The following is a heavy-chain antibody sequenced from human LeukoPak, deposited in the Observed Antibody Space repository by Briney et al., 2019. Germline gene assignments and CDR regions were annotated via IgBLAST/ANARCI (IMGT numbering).Heavy chain of an antibody. V-gene: IGHV3-7*01. Sequence: PGGSLRLSYAASRFTFSRYWMSWVRQAPGKGLEWVANIKQDGSEKYYLDSVEGRFTISRDNAKNSLYLQMNSLRAEDTAVYYCARENYDGSGIYYYYFDYWGQGSLVTVSS. D-gene: IGHD3-10*01. CDR1: RFTFSRYW. CDR2: IKQDGSEK. J-gene: IGHJ4*02. CDR3: ARENYDGSGIYYYYFDY.